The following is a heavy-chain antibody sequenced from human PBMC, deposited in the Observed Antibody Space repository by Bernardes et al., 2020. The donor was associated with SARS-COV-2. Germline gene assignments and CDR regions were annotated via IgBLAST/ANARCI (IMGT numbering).Heavy chain of an antibody. CDR3: AGKTTETTTPFDS. CDR2: IYHSGLP. V-gene: IGHV4-4*02. D-gene: IGHD4-17*01. CDR1: GGSLTTSNW. J-gene: IGHJ5*01. Sequence: SETLSLTCDVSGGSLTTSNWWTWVRQSPGKGLEWIGEIYHSGLPNYNPSLTSRVTISVDKSKNQVFLSLKSLTAADTAVYHCAGKTTETTTPFDSWGQGILVPVSS.